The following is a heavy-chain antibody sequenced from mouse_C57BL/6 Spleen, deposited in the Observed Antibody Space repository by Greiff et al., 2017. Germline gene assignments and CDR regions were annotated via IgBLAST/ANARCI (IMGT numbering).Heavy chain of an antibody. CDR2: ISSGGDYI. Sequence: EVKVVESGEGLVKPGGSLKLSCAASGFTFSSYAMSWVRQTPEKRLEWVAYISSGGDYIYYADTVKGRFTISRDNARNTLYLQMSSLKSEDTAMYYCTRDGYYGSSYDYFDYWGQGTTLTVSS. J-gene: IGHJ2*01. CDR1: GFTFSSYA. D-gene: IGHD1-1*01. V-gene: IGHV5-9-1*02. CDR3: TRDGYYGSSYDYFDY.